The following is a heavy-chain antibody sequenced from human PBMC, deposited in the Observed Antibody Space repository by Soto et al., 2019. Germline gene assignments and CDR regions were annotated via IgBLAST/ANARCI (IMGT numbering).Heavy chain of an antibody. Sequence: EVQLVESGGGFVQPGGSLRLSCAASGFTFDSYWMTWVRQAPGKGLEWVAHIKQDGGQTYYVDSVKGRFTISRDNAKTSLYLQMNSLRAEDTSVYFCARGGNGYENCPPYYYYGMDVCGQGTTVTVSS. CDR1: GFTFDSYW. V-gene: IGHV3-7*01. D-gene: IGHD5-12*01. J-gene: IGHJ6*02. CDR3: ARGGNGYENCPPYYYYGMDV. CDR2: IKQDGGQT.